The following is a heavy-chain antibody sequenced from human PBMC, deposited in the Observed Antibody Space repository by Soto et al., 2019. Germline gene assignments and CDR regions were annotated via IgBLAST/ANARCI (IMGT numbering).Heavy chain of an antibody. CDR1: GFTLSSYA. CDR3: ATADYDFWTGYSQLHEY. D-gene: IGHD3-3*01. CDR2: ISSSGGST. V-gene: IGHV3-23*01. J-gene: IGHJ4*02. Sequence: GGSLRLSCAASGFTLSSYAMNWVRQAPGKGLECVSSISSSGGSTYYADSVKGRFTISRDNSKNTLYLQMSSLRAEDTAIYYCATADYDFWTGYSQLHEYWGQGALVTVSS.